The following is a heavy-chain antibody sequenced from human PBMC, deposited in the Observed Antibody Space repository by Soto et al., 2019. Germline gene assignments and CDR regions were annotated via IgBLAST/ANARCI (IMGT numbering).Heavy chain of an antibody. CDR3: GRSTGWYALDI. D-gene: IGHD6-19*01. CDR1: GYIFTMYT. V-gene: IGHV1-3*01. CDR2: IEAGDGRT. J-gene: IGHJ3*02. Sequence: QVQLVQSGAEVKKPGASVKISCKASGYIFTMYTIHWVRQAPGQSLEWMGWIEAGDGRTRYSQTFQDRVTITRDTSARTAYMDLSSLRPEDTAVYYCGRSTGWYALDIWGQGAMVIVSS.